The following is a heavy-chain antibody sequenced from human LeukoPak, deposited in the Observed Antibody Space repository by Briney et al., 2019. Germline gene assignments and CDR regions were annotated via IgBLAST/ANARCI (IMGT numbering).Heavy chain of an antibody. D-gene: IGHD6-19*01. CDR3: ARSIAVAHWAFDI. CDR2: IYYSGST. Sequence: SETLSLTCTVSGGSISSYYWSWIRQPPGKGLEWIGYIYYSGSTNYNPSLKSRVTISVDTSKNQFSLKLSSVTAADTAVYYCARSIAVAHWAFDIWGQGTMVTVSS. V-gene: IGHV4-59*08. CDR1: GGSISSYY. J-gene: IGHJ3*02.